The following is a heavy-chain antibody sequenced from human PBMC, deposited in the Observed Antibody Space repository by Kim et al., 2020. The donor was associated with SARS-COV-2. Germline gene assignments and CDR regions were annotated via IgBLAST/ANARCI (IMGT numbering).Heavy chain of an antibody. V-gene: IGHV1-2*02. D-gene: IGHD3-22*01. J-gene: IGHJ6*02. CDR3: ARSPYYYDTSGFGMDV. Sequence: QKFQGRVTMTRDTSISTAYMELSRLRSDDTAVYYCARSPYYYDTSGFGMDVWGQGTTVTVSS.